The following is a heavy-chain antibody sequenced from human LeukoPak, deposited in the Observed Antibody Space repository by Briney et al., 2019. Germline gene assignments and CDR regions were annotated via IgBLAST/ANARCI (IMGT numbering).Heavy chain of an antibody. V-gene: IGHV1-2*02. J-gene: IGHJ4*02. Sequence: ASVKVSCKASGYTFTGYYIHWVRQAPGQGLEWMGWINPNSGGPNYAQKFQGRVTMTRDTSIGTAYLELRSLRSDDTAVYYCARDRGGIVGATSLDYWGQGTLVTVSS. D-gene: IGHD1-26*01. CDR1: GYTFTGYY. CDR2: INPNSGGP. CDR3: ARDRGGIVGATSLDY.